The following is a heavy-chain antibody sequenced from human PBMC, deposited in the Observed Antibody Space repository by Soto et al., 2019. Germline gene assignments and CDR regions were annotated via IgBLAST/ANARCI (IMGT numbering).Heavy chain of an antibody. CDR1: GSRFSNYV. D-gene: IGHD2-2*02. J-gene: IGHJ4*02. V-gene: IGHV1-69*06. Sequence: QVQLVQSGAEVKTPGSSLKVSGKVSGSRFSNYVISWVRQAPGHGLEWLGRIIPIFNSTKYAQSFQGRVTITADKSTSTASLELSSLRSDDTAVYYCAREGRGKKAGYNGLVSLGYWGQGTLVTVSS. CDR2: IIPIFNST. CDR3: AREGRGKKAGYNGLVSLGY.